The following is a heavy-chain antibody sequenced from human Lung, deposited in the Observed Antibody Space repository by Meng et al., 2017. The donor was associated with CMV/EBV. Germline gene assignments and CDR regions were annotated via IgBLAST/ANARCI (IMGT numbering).Heavy chain of an antibody. CDR3: AIEGVYLDY. V-gene: IGHV3-30-3*01. D-gene: IGHD3-16*01. Sequence: SCSASGFTFSTYAMHWVRQAPGKGLEWVALISFDGSSKYFADSVKGRFTISRDSSKNTLYLQMNTLRTEDTAIYFCAIEGVYLDYWGQGTLVTVSS. CDR1: GFTFSTYA. J-gene: IGHJ4*02. CDR2: ISFDGSSK.